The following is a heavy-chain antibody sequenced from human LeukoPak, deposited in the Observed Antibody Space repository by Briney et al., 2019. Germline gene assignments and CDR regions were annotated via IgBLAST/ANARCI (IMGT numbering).Heavy chain of an antibody. CDR1: GFTFSSYA. V-gene: IGHV3-23*01. J-gene: IGHJ4*02. CDR2: ISGSGGRT. CDR3: AKDLLAATIDYYFDY. D-gene: IGHD5-12*01. Sequence: PGGSLRLSCAASGFTFSSYAMSWVRQAPGKGLEWVSVISGSGGRTYYADSVKGRFTISRDNSKNTLYVQMNSLRAEDTAVYYCAKDLLAATIDYYFDYWGQRTLVTVSS.